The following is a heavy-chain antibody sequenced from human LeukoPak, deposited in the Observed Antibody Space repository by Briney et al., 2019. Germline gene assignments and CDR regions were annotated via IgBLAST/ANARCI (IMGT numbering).Heavy chain of an antibody. J-gene: IGHJ6*02. V-gene: IGHV3-53*01. Sequence: GGSQRLSCAASGFTFSSDYMSWVRQAPGKGLEWVSVIYSGGSTYYADSVKGRFTISRDNSKNTLYLQMNSLRAEDTAVYYCARDSVTYDSSGYYYYHYYYGMDVWGQGTTVTVSS. D-gene: IGHD3-22*01. CDR1: GFTFSSDY. CDR2: IYSGGST. CDR3: ARDSVTYDSSGYYYYHYYYGMDV.